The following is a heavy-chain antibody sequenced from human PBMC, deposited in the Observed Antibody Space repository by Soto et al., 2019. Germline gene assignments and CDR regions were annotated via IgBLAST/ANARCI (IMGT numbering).Heavy chain of an antibody. Sequence: SETLSLTCTVSGGSISSSSYYWGWIRQPPGKGLEWIGSIYYSGSTYYNPSLKSRVTISVDTSKNQFSLKLSSVTAADTAVYYCARGRQQLVRYYYYYGMDVWGQGTTVTVSS. CDR3: ARGRQQLVRYYYYYGMDV. J-gene: IGHJ6*02. CDR1: GGSISSSSYY. D-gene: IGHD6-13*01. CDR2: IYYSGST. V-gene: IGHV4-39*01.